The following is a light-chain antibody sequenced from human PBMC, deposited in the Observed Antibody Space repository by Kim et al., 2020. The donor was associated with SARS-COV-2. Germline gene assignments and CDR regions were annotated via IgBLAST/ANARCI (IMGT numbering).Light chain of an antibody. V-gene: IGLV3-21*04. CDR3: QVWDSSSDHPV. J-gene: IGLJ3*02. Sequence: PGKTARITCGGNNIGSKRVHWYQREPGQAPVLVIYYDSERPSGIPERFAGSNSGNTATLTISRVEAGDEADYYCQVWDSSSDHPVFGGGTQLTVL. CDR1: NIGSKR. CDR2: YDS.